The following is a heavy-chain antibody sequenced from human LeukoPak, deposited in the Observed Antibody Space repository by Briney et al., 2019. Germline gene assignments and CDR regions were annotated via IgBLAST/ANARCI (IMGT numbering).Heavy chain of an antibody. Sequence: ASVNVSCKASGYTFTNYDIDWVRQATGQGLEWMGRMNPNSGNTGYAQKFQGRVTMTYNTSINTAYMELSSLRSEDTAVYYCARGNPYYYYYMDVWGKGTTVTISS. J-gene: IGHJ6*03. CDR2: MNPNSGNT. CDR3: ARGNPYYYYYMDV. CDR1: GYTFTNYD. V-gene: IGHV1-8*01.